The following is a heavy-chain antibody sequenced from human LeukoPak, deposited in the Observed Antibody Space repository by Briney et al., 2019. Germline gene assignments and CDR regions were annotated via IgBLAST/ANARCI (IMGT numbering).Heavy chain of an antibody. Sequence: SETLSLTCAVYGGSFSGYYWSWIRQPPGKGLEWIGEINHSGSTNYNPSLKSRVTISVDTSKNQFSLKLSSVTAADTAVYYCARWTRYCSSTSCHDYRGQGTLVTVSS. CDR2: INHSGST. D-gene: IGHD2-2*01. V-gene: IGHV4-34*01. CDR3: ARWTRYCSSTSCHDY. J-gene: IGHJ4*02. CDR1: GGSFSGYY.